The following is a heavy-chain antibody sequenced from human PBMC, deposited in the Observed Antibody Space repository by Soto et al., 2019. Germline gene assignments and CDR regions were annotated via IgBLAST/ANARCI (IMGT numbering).Heavy chain of an antibody. D-gene: IGHD3-10*01. J-gene: IGHJ5*02. V-gene: IGHV2-5*02. CDR2: IYWDDDK. CDR3: AQREDRLPWFGGVNGDWFGP. Sequence: QITLKESGPTLVKPTQTLTLTCTFSGFSLSTSGVGVGWIRQPPGKALEWLALIYWDDDKRYSPSLKSRLTIHKDHPQNQVVLTKTNMEPVETGTYLCAQREDRLPWFGGVNGDWFGPLGQGTLVAVSS. CDR1: GFSLSTSGVG.